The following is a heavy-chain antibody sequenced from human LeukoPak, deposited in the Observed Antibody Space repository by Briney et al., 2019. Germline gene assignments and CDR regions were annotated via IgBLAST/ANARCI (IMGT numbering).Heavy chain of an antibody. V-gene: IGHV6-1*01. J-gene: IGHJ5*02. CDR1: GDSVSSNSSA. Sequence: SQTLSLTCAISGDSVSSNSSAWNWIRQSPSRGLEWLGRTYYRSKWYNDYVVSVKGRITINPDTSKNHFSLQLNSVTPEDTAIYYCARIGYSYGGPWGQGTLVTVSS. D-gene: IGHD5-18*01. CDR3: ARIGYSYGGP. CDR2: TYYRSKWYN.